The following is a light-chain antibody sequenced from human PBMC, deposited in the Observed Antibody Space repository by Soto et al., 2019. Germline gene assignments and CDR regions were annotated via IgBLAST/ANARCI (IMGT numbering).Light chain of an antibody. J-gene: IGKJ2*01. Sequence: DIQMTQSPSTLSASVGDRVTITCRASQTISAWLAWYQQKPGKAPKLLIYKASNLESGVPSRFSDSGSGTEFTLTISSLQPDDFATYYCQQYDSYSYTCGQGTKLEIK. CDR3: QQYDSYSYT. V-gene: IGKV1-5*03. CDR1: QTISAW. CDR2: KAS.